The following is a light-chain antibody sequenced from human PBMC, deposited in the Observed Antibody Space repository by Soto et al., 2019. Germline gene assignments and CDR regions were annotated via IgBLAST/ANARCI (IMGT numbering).Light chain of an antibody. CDR2: RDS. CDR3: HVWDSSTAV. J-gene: IGLJ3*02. V-gene: IGLV3-9*01. CDR1: NIGTRN. Sequence: SYELTQPLSVSVPLGQTASINCGGNNIGTRNVHWYQQKPGQAPVLVVYRDSNRPSGIPERFSGSNSGNTATLTISRAQAGDEADYYCHVWDSSTAVFGGGTKLTVL.